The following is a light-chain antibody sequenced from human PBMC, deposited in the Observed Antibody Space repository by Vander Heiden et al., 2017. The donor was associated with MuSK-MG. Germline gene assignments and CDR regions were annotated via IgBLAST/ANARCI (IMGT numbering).Light chain of an antibody. Sequence: DIVMTQSPDSLAVSLGERATINCKSSQSVLYSSNNKNYLAWYQQKPGQPPKLLIYWASTRESGVPDRFSGSGSGTDFTLTMSSLHAEDVTVYYCQRYASKPPTCDGWSRVGIK. J-gene: IGKJ4*01. V-gene: IGKV4-1*01. CDR1: QSVLYSSNNKNY. CDR3: QRYASKPPT. CDR2: WAS.